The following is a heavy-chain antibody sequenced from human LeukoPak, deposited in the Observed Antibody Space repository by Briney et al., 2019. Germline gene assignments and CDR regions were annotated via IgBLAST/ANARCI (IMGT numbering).Heavy chain of an antibody. D-gene: IGHD2-2*01. Sequence: GGSLRLSCAISGFSVSSKYMSWVRQPPGKGPEWVSVIYNDGSTYYADSVKGRFTTSRDNSKNTLYLQMNSLRVEDTAVYYCAKPEQYQPPLLDWGQGPLVTVSS. J-gene: IGHJ1*01. CDR1: GFSVSSKY. CDR3: AKPEQYQPPLLD. CDR2: IYNDGST. V-gene: IGHV3-53*05.